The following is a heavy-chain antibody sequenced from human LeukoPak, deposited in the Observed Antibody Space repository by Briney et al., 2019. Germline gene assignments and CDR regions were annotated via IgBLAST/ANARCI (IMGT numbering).Heavy chain of an antibody. CDR1: GYTFATYA. D-gene: IGHD3-16*01. CDR2: INAGDGNT. J-gene: IGHJ4*02. Sequence: ASVKVSCKASGYTFATYALHWVRQAPGQRLEWMGWINAGDGNTKYSLNFQGRITITRDTSASTAFMELSSLRSEDTAVYYCARDLWGPSGYFDYWGQGTLVTVSS. CDR3: ARDLWGPSGYFDY. V-gene: IGHV1-3*01.